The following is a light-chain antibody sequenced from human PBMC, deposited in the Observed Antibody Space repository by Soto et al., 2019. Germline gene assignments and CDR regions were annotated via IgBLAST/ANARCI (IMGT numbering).Light chain of an antibody. Sequence: QSALTQPASVSGSPGQSSTISCTGTSSDVGTYNLVTWYQQHPGKAPKLIIYEGNKRPSGVSNRFSAYKSGNTASLTISGLHDDDEADYYCCSYAPSRSLLFGGGTKLTVL. CDR3: CSYAPSRSLL. CDR2: EGN. CDR1: SSDVGTYNL. V-gene: IGLV2-23*01. J-gene: IGLJ2*01.